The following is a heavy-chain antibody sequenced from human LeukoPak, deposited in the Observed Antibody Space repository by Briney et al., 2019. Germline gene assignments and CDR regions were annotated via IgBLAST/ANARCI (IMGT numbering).Heavy chain of an antibody. CDR3: ARGRRYGSGSYYSYYFDY. Sequence: GASVKVSCKASGYTFTSYDINWVRQATGQGLEWMGWMNPNSGNTGYAQKFQGRVTMTRSTSISTAYMELSSLRSEDTAVYYCARGRRYGSGSYYSYYFDYWGQGTLVTVSS. D-gene: IGHD3-10*01. V-gene: IGHV1-8*01. CDR1: GYTFTSYD. CDR2: MNPNSGNT. J-gene: IGHJ4*02.